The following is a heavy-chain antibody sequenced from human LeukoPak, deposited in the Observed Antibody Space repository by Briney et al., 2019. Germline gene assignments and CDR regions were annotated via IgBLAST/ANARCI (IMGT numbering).Heavy chain of an antibody. CDR3: ARLWRYYYMDV. CDR1: GGSLSSSSYY. Sequence: SETLSLTCTVSGGSLSSSSYYWGWIRQPPGKGLEWIGSIYYSGSTYYNPSLKSRVTISVDASKNQFSLKLSSVTAADTAVYYCARLWRYYYMDVWGKGTTVTVSS. CDR2: IYYSGST. V-gene: IGHV4-39*01. J-gene: IGHJ6*03.